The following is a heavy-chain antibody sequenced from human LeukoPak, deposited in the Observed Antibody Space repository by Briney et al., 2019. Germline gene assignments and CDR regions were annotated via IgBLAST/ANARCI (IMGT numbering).Heavy chain of an antibody. Sequence: SETLSLTCTVSGGSISSYYWSWIRQPPGKGLEWIGYIYYSGSTNYNPSLKSRVTISVDTSKNQFSLKLSSVTAADTAVYYCARDPSRFGELWGYYYYGMDVWGQGTTVTASS. D-gene: IGHD3-10*01. J-gene: IGHJ6*02. V-gene: IGHV4-59*01. CDR2: IYYSGST. CDR3: ARDPSRFGELWGYYYYGMDV. CDR1: GGSISSYY.